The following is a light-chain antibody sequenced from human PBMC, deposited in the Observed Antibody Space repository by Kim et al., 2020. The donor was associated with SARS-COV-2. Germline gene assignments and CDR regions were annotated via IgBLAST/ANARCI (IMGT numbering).Light chain of an antibody. CDR1: QSINNY. J-gene: IGKJ2*01. CDR3: QQAYTTPYT. Sequence: SASVGDRVTFACRESQSINNYLTWYQHKPGKAPKALIYLASNLQSGVPSRFSGSGSGTDFTLTITNLQPEYFATYHCQQAYTTPYTCGQGTNLEI. CDR2: LAS. V-gene: IGKV1-39*01.